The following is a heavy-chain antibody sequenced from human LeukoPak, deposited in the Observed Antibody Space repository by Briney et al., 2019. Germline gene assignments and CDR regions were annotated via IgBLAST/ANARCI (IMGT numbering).Heavy chain of an antibody. CDR1: GYTFTSYY. J-gene: IGHJ4*02. CDR2: INPSGGST. D-gene: IGHD2-2*01. CDR3: ARGLGYCSSTSCYSLGY. Sequence: GASVKVSCKASGYTFTSYYMHWVRQAPGQGLEWMGIINPSGGSTSYAQKFQGRVTMTRDKSTSTVYMELSSLRSEDTAVYYCARGLGYCSSTSCYSLGYWGQGTLVTVSS. V-gene: IGHV1-46*01.